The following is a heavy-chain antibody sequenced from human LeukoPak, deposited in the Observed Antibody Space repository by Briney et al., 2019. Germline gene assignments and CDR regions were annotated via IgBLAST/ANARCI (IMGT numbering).Heavy chain of an antibody. V-gene: IGHV1-46*01. CDR1: GYTFTSYY. D-gene: IGHD2-21*01. CDR3: ARGVSNSASGLPTRYFDY. Sequence: EASVKVSCKASGYTFTSYYIHWVRQAPGQGPEWMGVIYPSGVSTKYAQNFQDRITMTRDTSTSTVYMEMSSLRSEDTAVYYCARGVSNSASGLPTRYFDYWGQGTLVAVSS. J-gene: IGHJ4*02. CDR2: IYPSGVST.